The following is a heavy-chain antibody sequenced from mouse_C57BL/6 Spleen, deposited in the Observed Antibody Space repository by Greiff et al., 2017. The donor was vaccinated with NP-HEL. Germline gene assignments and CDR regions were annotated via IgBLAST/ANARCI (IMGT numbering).Heavy chain of an antibody. Sequence: EVKLVESGGGLVQPGESLKLSCESNEYEFPSHDMSWVRKTPEKRLELVAAINSDGGSTYYPDTMERRFIISRDNTTTTLYLKLSSLRSEDTALYYCARHMITTGYDYWYAMDYWGQGTSVTVSS. CDR1: EYEFPSHD. CDR2: INSDGGST. D-gene: IGHD2-4*01. V-gene: IGHV5-2*01. CDR3: ARHMITTGYDYWYAMDY. J-gene: IGHJ4*01.